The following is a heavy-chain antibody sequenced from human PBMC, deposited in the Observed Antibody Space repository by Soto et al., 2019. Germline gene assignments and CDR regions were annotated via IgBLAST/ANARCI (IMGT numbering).Heavy chain of an antibody. CDR2: ISYDGSNK. CDR3: ARDLGYCSSSSCYDSTYYYGMDV. V-gene: IGHV3-30-3*01. J-gene: IGHJ6*02. Sequence: GGSLRLSCAASGFTLSTYAMHWVRRAPGKGLEWVAVISYDGSNKYYADSVKGRFTISRDSSKNTLFLQMNSLRAEDTTVYYCARDLGYCSSSSCYDSTYYYGMDVWGQGTTVTVSS. D-gene: IGHD2-2*01. CDR1: GFTLSTYA.